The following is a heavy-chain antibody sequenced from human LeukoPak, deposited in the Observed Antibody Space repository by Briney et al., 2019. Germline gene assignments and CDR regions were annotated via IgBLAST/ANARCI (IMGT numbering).Heavy chain of an antibody. J-gene: IGHJ3*01. CDR2: INPKRGVT. V-gene: IGHV1-2*02. CDR1: GYTFTDYY. CDR3: ARERNYGDYGNAFDV. D-gene: IGHD4-17*01. Sequence: ASVKVSCKASGYTFTDYYIHWMRQAPGQGLEWMGWINPKRGVTTYAQKFQGRVTMTRDTSITTAYMELTRLRSDDTTIYYCARERNYGDYGNAFDVWGQGTKITVSS.